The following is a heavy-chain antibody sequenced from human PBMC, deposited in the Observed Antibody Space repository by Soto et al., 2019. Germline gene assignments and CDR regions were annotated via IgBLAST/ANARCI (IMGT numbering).Heavy chain of an antibody. J-gene: IGHJ5*02. V-gene: IGHV4-59*01. D-gene: IGHD3-22*01. CDR1: GGSISSFH. CDR2: IYNSGST. Sequence: SETLSLTCTVAGGSISSFHWSWIRQPPGKGLEWIGYIYNSGSTNYNPSLKSRVTISVDTSKNQFSLKLTSVTVADTAVYYCARGKIVGPWGQGTLVTVSS. CDR3: ARGKIVGP.